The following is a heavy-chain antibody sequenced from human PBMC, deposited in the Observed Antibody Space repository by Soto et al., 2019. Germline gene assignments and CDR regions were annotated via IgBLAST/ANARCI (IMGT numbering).Heavy chain of an antibody. J-gene: IGHJ4*02. D-gene: IGHD1-1*01. CDR3: ARHSNEYRKSLDY. CDR1: GGSISSYY. Sequence: SETLSLTCTVSGGSISSYYWSWIRQPPGKGLEWIVYIYYSGSTNYNPSLKSRVTISVDTSKNQFSLKLSSVTAADTAVYYCARHSNEYRKSLDYWGKGTLVTVSS. V-gene: IGHV4-59*08. CDR2: IYYSGST.